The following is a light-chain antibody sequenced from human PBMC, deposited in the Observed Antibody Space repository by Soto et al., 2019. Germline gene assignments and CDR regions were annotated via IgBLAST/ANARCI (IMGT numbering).Light chain of an antibody. CDR2: GAS. CDR3: QQYGGSPPYT. J-gene: IGKJ2*01. CDR1: QSVSSSY. V-gene: IGKV3-20*01. Sequence: EIVLMQSPGTLSLSPGERATLSCRASQSVSSSYLGWYQQKPGQAPRLLVHGASNRATDIPDRFSGSGSGTDFTLTISRLEPEDFAVYYCQQYGGSPPYTFGQGTKLEMK.